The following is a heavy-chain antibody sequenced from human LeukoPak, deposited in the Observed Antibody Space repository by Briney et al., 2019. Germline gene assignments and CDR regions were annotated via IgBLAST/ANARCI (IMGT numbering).Heavy chain of an antibody. J-gene: IGHJ4*02. CDR1: GFTFSSYG. CDR3: ANLPLVRGVILAVVY. CDR2: IRYDGSDK. D-gene: IGHD3-10*01. V-gene: IGHV3-30*02. Sequence: GGSLRLSCAASGFTFSSYGMHWVRQAPGKGLEWVAFIRYDGSDKYYADSVKGRFTISRDNSKNTLYLQMNSLRAEDTAVYYCANLPLVRGVILAVVYWGQGTLVTVSS.